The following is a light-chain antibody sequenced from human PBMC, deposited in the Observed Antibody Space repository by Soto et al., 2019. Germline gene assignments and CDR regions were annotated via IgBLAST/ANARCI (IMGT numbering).Light chain of an antibody. Sequence: DIQMTQSPSTLSASVGDRVTITCGASQSISSWLAWYQQKPGKAPKLLTYDASSLESGVPSRLRGSGSGTELTITISSMKNDDFATYYCQQYNSYSFTFGQGTRLEIK. CDR1: QSISSW. J-gene: IGKJ5*01. V-gene: IGKV1-5*01. CDR2: DAS. CDR3: QQYNSYSFT.